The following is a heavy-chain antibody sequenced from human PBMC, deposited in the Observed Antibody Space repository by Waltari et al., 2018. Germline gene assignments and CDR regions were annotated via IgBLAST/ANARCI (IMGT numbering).Heavy chain of an antibody. Sequence: HVQLVPSGAEVKKPGASVKVSGKASGYTFTSYDMNWVRRATGQGLEWMGWKNHNSGNKGYAQKSEGRDTMKRNTSISRAYMELRSLSSEDAGVYFCEREKEVDGEAFDHRGQGNLV. D-gene: IGHD6-19*01. J-gene: IGHJ4*02. CDR3: EREKEVDGEAFDH. CDR1: GYTFTSYD. CDR2: KNHNSGNK. V-gene: IGHV1-8*01.